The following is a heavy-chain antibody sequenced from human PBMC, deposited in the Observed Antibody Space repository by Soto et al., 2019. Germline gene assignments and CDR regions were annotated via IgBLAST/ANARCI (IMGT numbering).Heavy chain of an antibody. CDR3: ARLSPWIVDY. J-gene: IGHJ4*02. Sequence: PSETLSLTCTVSGGSISSYYWSWIRQPPGKGLEWVGYIYYSGSTNYNPSLKSRVTISVDTSKNQFSLKLSSVTAADTAVYYCARLSPWIVDYWGQGTLVTVSS. D-gene: IGHD2-2*03. V-gene: IGHV4-59*08. CDR1: GGSISSYY. CDR2: IYYSGST.